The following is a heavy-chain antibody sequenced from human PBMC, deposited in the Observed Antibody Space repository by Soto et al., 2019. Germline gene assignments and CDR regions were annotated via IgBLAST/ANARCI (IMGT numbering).Heavy chain of an antibody. CDR2: IVVGSGNT. V-gene: IGHV1-58*02. CDR3: AARYCSGGSCYPDAFDI. D-gene: IGHD2-15*01. Sequence: SGKVSCKASGFTFTSSAMQWVRQARGQRLEWIGWIVVGSGNTNYAQKFQERVTITRDMSTSTAYMELSSLRSEDTAVYYCAARYCSGGSCYPDAFDIWGQGTMVTVTS. J-gene: IGHJ3*02. CDR1: GFTFTSSA.